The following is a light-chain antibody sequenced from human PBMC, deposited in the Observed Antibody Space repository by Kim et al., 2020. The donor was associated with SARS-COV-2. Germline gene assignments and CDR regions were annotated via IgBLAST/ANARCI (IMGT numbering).Light chain of an antibody. J-gene: IGLJ1*01. CDR2: GNF. CDR1: GCSIGAGYA. Sequence: GGTIAGTWSGCSIGAGYAVPGYQQRPGAAPILLFYGNFNRPSGVPDLISAAKSGTSAALAITGLQAEDEADYYCQSYDSSLSAYVFGTGTKVTVL. CDR3: QSYDSSLSAYV. V-gene: IGLV1-40*01.